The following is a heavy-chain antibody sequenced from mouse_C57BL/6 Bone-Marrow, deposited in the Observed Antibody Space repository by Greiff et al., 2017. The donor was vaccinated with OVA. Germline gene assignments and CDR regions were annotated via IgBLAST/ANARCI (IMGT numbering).Heavy chain of an antibody. CDR1: GYTFTDYY. Sequence: VQLQQSGPELVKPGASVKISCKASGYTFTDYYMNWVKQSHGKSLEWIGDINPNNGGTSYNQKFKGKATLTVDKSSSTAYMELRSLTSEDSAVYYCAEIGTFAYWGQGTLVTVSA. D-gene: IGHD4-1*01. J-gene: IGHJ3*01. CDR3: AEIGTFAY. V-gene: IGHV1-26*01. CDR2: INPNNGGT.